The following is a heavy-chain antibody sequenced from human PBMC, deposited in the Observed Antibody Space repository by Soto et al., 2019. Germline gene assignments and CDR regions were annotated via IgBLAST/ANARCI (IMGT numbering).Heavy chain of an antibody. J-gene: IGHJ4*02. CDR2: IYYSVST. CDR1: GGSISSYY. Sequence: XETLSLPCTFSGGSISSYYWSWIRQPPGKGLEWIGYIYYSVSTNYNPSLKSRVTISVDTSKNQFSLKLSSVTAADTAVYYCARDTGSSGYYFSFDYWGQGTLVTVSS. D-gene: IGHD3-22*01. CDR3: ARDTGSSGYYFSFDY. V-gene: IGHV4-59*01.